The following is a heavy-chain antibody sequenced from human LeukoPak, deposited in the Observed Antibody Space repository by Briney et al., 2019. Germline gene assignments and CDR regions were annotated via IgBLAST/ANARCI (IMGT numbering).Heavy chain of an antibody. CDR1: GFTFSDHY. J-gene: IGHJ3*02. CDR3: AREGAMVRGVGAFDI. Sequence: PGGSLRLSCAASGFTFSDHYMDWVRQAPGKGLEWVGRTRNKANSYTTEYAASVKGRFTISRDDSKNPLYLQMNSLKTEDTAVYYCAREGAMVRGVGAFDIWGQGTMVTVSS. V-gene: IGHV3-72*01. D-gene: IGHD3-10*01. CDR2: TRNKANSYTT.